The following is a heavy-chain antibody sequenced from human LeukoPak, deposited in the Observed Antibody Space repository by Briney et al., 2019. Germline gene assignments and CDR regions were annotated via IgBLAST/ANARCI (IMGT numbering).Heavy chain of an antibody. V-gene: IGHV4-59*01. CDR3: ARGGYDFWSGYLPYYFDY. CDR2: IYYSGST. J-gene: IGHJ4*02. CDR1: GDSISSYY. D-gene: IGHD3-3*01. Sequence: SETLSLTCTVSGDSISSYYWSWIRQPPGKGLEWIGYIYYSGSTNYNPSLKSRVTISVDTSKNQFSLKLSSVTAADTAVYYCARGGYDFWSGYLPYYFDYWGQGTLVTVSS.